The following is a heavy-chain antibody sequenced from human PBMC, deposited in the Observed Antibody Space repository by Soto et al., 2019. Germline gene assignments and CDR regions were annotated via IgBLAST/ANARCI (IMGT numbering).Heavy chain of an antibody. CDR2: IYWDDDK. J-gene: IGHJ2*01. Sequence: QITLKESGPTMVKPTQTLTLTCTYSGFSLTTSGVGVGWIRQPPGKALEWLALIYWDDDKHYSPSLKTRLTITKATSKTQVVLTMTNMDPVDTATYYCARRPTDGYFDLWGRGTLFPVSS. CDR3: ARRPTDGYFDL. CDR1: GFSLTTSGVG. V-gene: IGHV2-5*02. D-gene: IGHD2-8*01.